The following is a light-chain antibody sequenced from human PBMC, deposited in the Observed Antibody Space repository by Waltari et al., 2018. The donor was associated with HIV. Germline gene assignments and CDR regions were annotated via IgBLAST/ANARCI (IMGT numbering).Light chain of an antibody. CDR1: NSNVGRHA. CDR2: SND. CDR3: ATWDDSLNGVL. Sequence: QSILTQSPSASTAPGQGVTISCSGSNSNVGRHAVNWYQRLPGTAPKLLIYSNDKRPSGVPDRFTGSKSGASASLAISGLQSEDEGDYYCATWDDSLNGVLFGGGTKVTVL. J-gene: IGLJ2*01. V-gene: IGLV1-44*01.